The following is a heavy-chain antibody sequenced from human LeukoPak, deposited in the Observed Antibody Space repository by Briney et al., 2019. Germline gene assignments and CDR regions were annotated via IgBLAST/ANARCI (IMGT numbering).Heavy chain of an antibody. Sequence: GGSLRLSCAASGFTFDDYAMHWVRQAPGKGLEWVSGINWNGGSTGYADSVKGRFTISRDNAKNSLYLQMNSLRAEDTALYYCARAAAGNYYYYYMDVWGKGTTVTVSS. CDR3: ARAAAGNYYYYYMDV. CDR2: INWNGGST. CDR1: GFTFDDYA. D-gene: IGHD6-13*01. J-gene: IGHJ6*03. V-gene: IGHV3-20*04.